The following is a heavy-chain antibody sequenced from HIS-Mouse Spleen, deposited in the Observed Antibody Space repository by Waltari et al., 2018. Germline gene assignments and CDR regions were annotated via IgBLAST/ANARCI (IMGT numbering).Heavy chain of an antibody. D-gene: IGHD1-7*01. V-gene: IGHV4-34*01. Sequence: QVHLQQWGAGLLKPSETLSLTCAVYGGSFSGYYWSWIRQPPGKGLEWIGEINHSGSTNYNPSLKSRVTISVDTSKNQFSLKLSSVTAADTAVYYCAGYNWNYGTDYWGQGTLVTVSS. J-gene: IGHJ4*02. CDR3: AGYNWNYGTDY. CDR2: INHSGST. CDR1: GGSFSGYY.